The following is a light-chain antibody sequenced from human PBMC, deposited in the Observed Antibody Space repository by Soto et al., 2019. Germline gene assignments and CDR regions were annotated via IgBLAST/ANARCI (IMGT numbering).Light chain of an antibody. CDR2: GAL. CDR1: QSVSTN. Sequence: EIVMTQSPATLSVSPGERVTLSCRASQSVSTNLAWYQQRAGQPPRLLIYGALTRATGIPARFSGSGSGTDFTLTISRLEPEDLAVYYCQQYGTSHRTFGQGTKVE. J-gene: IGKJ1*01. V-gene: IGKV3-15*01. CDR3: QQYGTSHRT.